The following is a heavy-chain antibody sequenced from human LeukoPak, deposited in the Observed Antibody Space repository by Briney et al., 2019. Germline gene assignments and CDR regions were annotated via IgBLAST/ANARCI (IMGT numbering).Heavy chain of an antibody. CDR2: IIPIFGTA. CDR1: GGTFSSYA. CDR3: ARDLGYGDYD. V-gene: IGHV1-69*13. J-gene: IGHJ4*02. Sequence: ASVKVSRKASGGTFSSYAISWVRQAPGQGLEWMGGIIPIFGTANYAQKFQGRATITADESTSTAYMELSSLRSEDTAVYYCARDLGYGDYDWGQGTLVTVSS. D-gene: IGHD4-17*01.